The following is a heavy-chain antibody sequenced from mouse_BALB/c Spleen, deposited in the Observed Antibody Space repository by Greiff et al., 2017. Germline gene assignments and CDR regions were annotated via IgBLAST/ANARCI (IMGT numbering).Heavy chain of an antibody. Sequence: EVKLVESGPGLVKPSQSLSLTCTVTGYSITSDYAWNWIRQFPGNTLEWMGYISYSGSTSYNPSLKSRISITRDTSKNQFFLQLNSVTTEDTATYYCARREYGSSFFDYWGQGTTLTVSS. V-gene: IGHV3-2*02. CDR3: ARREYGSSFFDY. CDR2: ISYSGST. J-gene: IGHJ2*01. CDR1: GYSITSDYA. D-gene: IGHD1-1*01.